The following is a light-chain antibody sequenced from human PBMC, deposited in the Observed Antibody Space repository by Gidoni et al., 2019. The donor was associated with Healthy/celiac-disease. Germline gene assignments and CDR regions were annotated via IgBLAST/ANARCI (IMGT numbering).Light chain of an antibody. CDR3: QKYNSAPPLT. J-gene: IGKJ4*01. CDR2: AAS. Sequence: IQMTQSPSSLSASVGDRVTITCRASQGISNYLAWYQQKPGKVPKLLIYAASTLQSGVPARFSGCGSGTDFTLTSSSLQPEDVATYYCQKYNSAPPLTFXGXTKVEIK. CDR1: QGISNY. V-gene: IGKV1-27*01.